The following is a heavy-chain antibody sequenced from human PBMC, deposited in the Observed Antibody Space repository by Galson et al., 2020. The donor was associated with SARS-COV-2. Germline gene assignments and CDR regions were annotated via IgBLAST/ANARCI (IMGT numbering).Heavy chain of an antibody. J-gene: IGHJ6*02. D-gene: IGHD5-18*01. V-gene: IGHV5-51*01. CDR3: ARDSYGYRGGNYYYYGMDV. Sequence: GESLKISCKGSGYSFTSYWIGWVRQMPGKGLEWMGIIYPGDSDTRYSPSFQGQVTISADKSISTAYLQWSSLKASDTAMYYCARDSYGYRGGNYYYYGMDVWGQGTTVTVSS. CDR2: IYPGDSDT. CDR1: GYSFTSYW.